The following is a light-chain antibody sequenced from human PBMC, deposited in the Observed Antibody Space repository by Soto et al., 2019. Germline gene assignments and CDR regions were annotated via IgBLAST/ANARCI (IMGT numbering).Light chain of an antibody. CDR1: QSISSW. CDR2: DAS. Sequence: DIQMTQSPSTLSASVGARVTITCRASQSISSWLAWYQQKPGKAPKLLIYDASSLESGVPSRFSGSGSGTEFTLTISSLQPDDFATDDGQQYNSYQGTFGQGTKVEIK. V-gene: IGKV1-5*01. J-gene: IGKJ1*01. CDR3: QQYNSYQGT.